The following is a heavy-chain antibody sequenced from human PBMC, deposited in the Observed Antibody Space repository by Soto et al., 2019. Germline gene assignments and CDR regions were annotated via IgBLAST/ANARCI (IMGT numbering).Heavy chain of an antibody. V-gene: IGHV1-18*01. D-gene: IGHD3-10*01. CDR2: ISAYNGNT. J-gene: IGHJ3*02. Sequence: GASVKVSCKASGYTFTSYGISWVRQAPGQGLEWMGWISAYNGNTNYAQKLQGRVTMTTDTSTSTAYMELRSLRSDDTAVYYCAIDYDGSGSYYNDDAFDIWGQGTMVTVSS. CDR3: AIDYDGSGSYYNDDAFDI. CDR1: GYTFTSYG.